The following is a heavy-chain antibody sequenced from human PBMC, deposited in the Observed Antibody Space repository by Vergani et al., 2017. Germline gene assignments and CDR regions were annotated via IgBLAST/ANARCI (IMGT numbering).Heavy chain of an antibody. V-gene: IGHV3-30*02. Sequence: QVQLVESGGGVVQRGGSLRLSCARSGFSLSNYDMQWIRQGPGKGLEFVAFIQFDGSNQYYADSVKGRFPLFREFSKNTLYLQMNSLRTDDTATYYCAKHFRGWGIDYWGQGTQVIVSS. CDR2: IQFDGSNQ. CDR3: AKHFRGWGIDY. D-gene: IGHD3-16*01. CDR1: GFSLSNYD. J-gene: IGHJ4*02.